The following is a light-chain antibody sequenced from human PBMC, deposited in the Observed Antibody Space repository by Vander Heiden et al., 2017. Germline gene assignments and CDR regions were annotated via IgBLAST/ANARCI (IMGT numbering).Light chain of an antibody. CDR3: QTWGSGTQGVV. J-gene: IGLJ2*01. Sequence: QLLLTQSPSAAASLGASVKLTCTLSSGHRGYGIEWHQQQPEKGPRYLMILISDGSNRKGDGIPDRFSGSSSGTERYLTISSLQSEDEADYYCQTWGSGTQGVVFGGGTKLTVL. CDR2: LISDGSN. CDR1: SGHRGYG. V-gene: IGLV4-69*01.